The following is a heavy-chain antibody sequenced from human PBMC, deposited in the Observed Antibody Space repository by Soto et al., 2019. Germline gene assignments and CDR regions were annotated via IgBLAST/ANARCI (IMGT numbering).Heavy chain of an antibody. CDR3: ASHTMVRGVNAFDI. J-gene: IGHJ3*02. CDR1: GGSISSGGYY. CDR2: IYYSGST. D-gene: IGHD3-10*01. Sequence: QVQLQESGPGLVKPSQTLSLTCTVSGGSISSGGYYWSWIRQHPGKGLEWIGYIYYSGSTYYNPSLKRRVTRSVDTSMNQFSLKLSSVTAADTAVYYCASHTMVRGVNAFDIWGQGTMVTVSS. V-gene: IGHV4-31*03.